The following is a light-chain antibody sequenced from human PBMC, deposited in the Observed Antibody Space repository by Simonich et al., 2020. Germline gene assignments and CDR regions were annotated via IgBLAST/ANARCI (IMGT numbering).Light chain of an antibody. J-gene: IGLJ2*01. CDR2: EVS. Sequence: QSALTQPASVSGSPGQSITISCTGTSSDVGGYNYVSWYQQHPGTAPQLMIYEVSQRPSGVPERFSGSKSGNTASLTVSGLQAEDEADYYCSSYTSSSTLGVVFGGGTKLTVL. CDR3: SSYTSSSTLGVV. CDR1: SSDVGGYNY. V-gene: IGLV2-14*01.